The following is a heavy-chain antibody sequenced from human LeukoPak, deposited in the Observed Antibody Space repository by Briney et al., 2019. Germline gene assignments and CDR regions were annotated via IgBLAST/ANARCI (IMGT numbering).Heavy chain of an antibody. J-gene: IGHJ4*02. D-gene: IGHD5-12*01. CDR3: ARGLRGYALYYFDY. Sequence: GGSLRLSCAASGFTFSSYGMHWVRQAPGKGLEWVAVIWYDGSNKYYADSVKGRFTISRDNSKNTLYLQMNSLRAEDTAVYYCARGLRGYALYYFDYWGQGTLVTVSS. CDR2: IWYDGSNK. V-gene: IGHV3-33*01. CDR1: GFTFSSYG.